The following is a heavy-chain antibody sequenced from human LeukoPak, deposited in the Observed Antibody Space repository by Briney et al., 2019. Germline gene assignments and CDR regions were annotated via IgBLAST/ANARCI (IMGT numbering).Heavy chain of an antibody. CDR3: APGFHTTSCNMDYFDY. D-gene: IGHD2-2*02. J-gene: IGHJ4*02. Sequence: GGSLSLTCAVAGFTFTDYAISWIRQAPGKGLEWVSGISGADGGTYYAASVKGRFTISRDNSKNTLYLQMNSLRAEDTAVYYCAPGFHTTSCNMDYFDYWGQGTLVTVSS. CDR1: GFTFTDYA. V-gene: IGHV3-23*01. CDR2: ISGADGGT.